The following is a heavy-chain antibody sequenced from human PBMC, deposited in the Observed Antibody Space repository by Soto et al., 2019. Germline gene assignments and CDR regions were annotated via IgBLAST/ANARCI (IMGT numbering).Heavy chain of an antibody. Sequence: QVQLVESGGGVVQPGRSLRLSCVASGFTFSSFAMNWVRQIPGKGLEWVAVISYDGDNEYYSDSVKGRFTISRDNYKNTLSLLRNTGGTEDTALYNCARARVDSSGQYYSGRYDMDVWGQESTVTVSS. CDR3: ARARVDSSGQYYSGRYDMDV. CDR2: ISYDGDNE. V-gene: IGHV3-30-3*01. J-gene: IGHJ6*02. CDR1: GFTFSSFA. D-gene: IGHD3-22*01.